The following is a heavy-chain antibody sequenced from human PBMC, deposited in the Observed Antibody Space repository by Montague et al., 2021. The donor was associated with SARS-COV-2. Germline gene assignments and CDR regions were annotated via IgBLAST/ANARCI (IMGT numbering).Heavy chain of an antibody. D-gene: IGHD3-10*01. CDR1: GGSMSDHY. J-gene: IGHJ5*02. Sequence: SETLSLTCTVSGGSMSDHYWAWIRQPPGKGLEWLAYIYYSGGINSNASLKSRVSMSVDTSKNQFPLKLTSVTAEDTAVYYCARAVSVRRAVNWFDPWGQGTLVTVSS. V-gene: IGHV4-59*11. CDR2: IYYSGGI. CDR3: ARAVSVRRAVNWFDP.